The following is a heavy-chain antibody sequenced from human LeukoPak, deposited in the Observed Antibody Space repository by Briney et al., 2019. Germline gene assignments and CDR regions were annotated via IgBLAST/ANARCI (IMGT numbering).Heavy chain of an antibody. D-gene: IGHD6-13*01. CDR2: ISYDGSNK. Sequence: GGSLRLSCAASGFTFSSYAMHWVRQAPGKGLEWVAVISYDGSNKYYADSVKGRFTISRDNSKNTLYLQMNSLKTEDTAVYYCTRHVEQQLVKRDNWFDPWGQGTLVTVSS. J-gene: IGHJ5*02. CDR1: GFTFSSYA. V-gene: IGHV3-30*04. CDR3: TRHVEQQLVKRDNWFDP.